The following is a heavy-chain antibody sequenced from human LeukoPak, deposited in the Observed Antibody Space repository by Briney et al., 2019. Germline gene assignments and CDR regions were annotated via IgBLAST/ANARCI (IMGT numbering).Heavy chain of an antibody. CDR1: GASISTYY. J-gene: IGHJ4*02. Sequence: SETLSLTCTISGASISTYYWSWIRQPAGKGLEWIGRIYASGNTYKNPSLESRVTMSVDTSNNQFTLNLTSVTGADTAMYYCVKDGPLGSDFWGQGTQVTVSS. CDR3: VKDGPLGSDF. D-gene: IGHD2-15*01. CDR2: IYASGNT. V-gene: IGHV4-4*07.